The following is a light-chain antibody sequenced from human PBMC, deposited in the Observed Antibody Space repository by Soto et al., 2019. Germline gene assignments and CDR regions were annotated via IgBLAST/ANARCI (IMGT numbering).Light chain of an antibody. V-gene: IGKV3-15*01. CDR2: GAS. CDR3: QQYHNWPPQYT. J-gene: IGKJ2*01. CDR1: QSVASN. Sequence: EIVMTQSPASLSVSPGDGATLSCRASQSVASNVAWYQQKPGQGPRLLIHGASTRAVGVPARFSGSGSGTXXXXXXXXXQSEAFAVYYCQQYHNWPPQYTFGQGTKLQIK.